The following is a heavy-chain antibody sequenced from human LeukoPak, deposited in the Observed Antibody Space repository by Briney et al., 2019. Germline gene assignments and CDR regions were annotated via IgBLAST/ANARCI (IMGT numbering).Heavy chain of an antibody. CDR3: VREAGYCAPVCVKTNWFDP. D-gene: IGHD2-15*01. CDR1: GFPFSSHA. Sequence: GGSLRLSCAASGFPFSSHAMRWVRQPPGKGLEWVAAISNGKTYYADSVRGRVAISRDDSTNTVYLHMNSLRDEDTALYHCVREAGYCAPVCVKTNWFDPWGQGTLVTVSS. J-gene: IGHJ5*02. V-gene: IGHV3-23*01. CDR2: ISNGKT.